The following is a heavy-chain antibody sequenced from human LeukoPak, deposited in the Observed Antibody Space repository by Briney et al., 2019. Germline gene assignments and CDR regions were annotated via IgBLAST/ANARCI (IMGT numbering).Heavy chain of an antibody. J-gene: IGHJ4*02. CDR1: GYSFTIYS. CDR2: ISAYNHNA. V-gene: IGHV1-18*01. D-gene: IGHD7-27*01. Sequence: ASVNLSCKCSGYSFTIYSISWVCHAPGQGQERKGWISAYNHNAHYSQGLEGRVTMTSETSAKTAYMELRTLRSDDTAVYYCARSTLGVEFDYWGQGSLVTVSS. CDR3: ARSTLGVEFDY.